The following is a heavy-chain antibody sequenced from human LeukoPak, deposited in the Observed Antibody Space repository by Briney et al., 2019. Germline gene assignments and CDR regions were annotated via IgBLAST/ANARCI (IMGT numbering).Heavy chain of an antibody. Sequence: SVKVSCKSSGGIFNSYSVSWVRQAPGQGLEWMGGIIPMFGSAEYAQKFQGRVAISTDQSTTIVYMELSSLTSEDTAVYYCARVGRSRGSLPNFHYYMDVWGKGTTVTVSS. CDR2: IIPMFGSA. J-gene: IGHJ6*03. V-gene: IGHV1-69*05. CDR3: ARVGRSRGSLPNFHYYMDV. CDR1: GGIFNSYS. D-gene: IGHD1-26*01.